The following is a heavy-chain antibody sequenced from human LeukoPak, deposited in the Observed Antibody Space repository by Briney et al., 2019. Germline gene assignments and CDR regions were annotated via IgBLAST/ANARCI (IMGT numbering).Heavy chain of an antibody. D-gene: IGHD4-17*01. CDR3: ARDLVTVTKGFDI. CDR2: ISYIGST. J-gene: IGHJ3*02. CDR1: GDSFSSHY. V-gene: IGHV4-59*11. Sequence: SETLSLTCTVSGDSFSSHYWTWIRQPPGKGLEWIGYISYIGSTNYSPSLKSRVTISIDTSKNQYSLKLSSVTAADTAVYYCARDLVTVTKGFDIWGQGTMVSVSS.